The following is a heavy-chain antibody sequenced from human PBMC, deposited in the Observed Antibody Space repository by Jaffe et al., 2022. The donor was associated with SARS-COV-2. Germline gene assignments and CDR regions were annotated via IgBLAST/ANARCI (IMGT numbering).Heavy chain of an antibody. J-gene: IGHJ6*02. V-gene: IGHV6-1*01. D-gene: IGHD2-21*02. CDR3: ARDRVFVTPIAYYYYYGMDV. CDR1: GDSVSSNSAA. Sequence: QVQLQQSGPGLVKPSQTLSLTCAISGDSVSSNSAAWNWIRQSPSRGLEWLGRTYYRSKWYNDYAVSVKSRITINPDTSKNQFSLQLNSVTPEDTAVYYCARDRVFVTPIAYYYYYGMDVWGQGTTVTVSS. CDR2: TYYRSKWYN.